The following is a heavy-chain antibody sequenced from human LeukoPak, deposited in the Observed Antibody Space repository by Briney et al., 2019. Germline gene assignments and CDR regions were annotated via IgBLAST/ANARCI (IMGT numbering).Heavy chain of an antibody. V-gene: IGHV3-23*01. Sequence: GGSLRLSCAASGFTFSNYGMNWVRQAPGKGLEWLSGISPRGGGTYYADSVKGRFTISRDDPHNTLYLQMNSLRAEDTAVYFCARGGVDYYGSGTYYLMYYFDYWGQGALVTVSS. CDR3: ARGGVDYYGSGTYYLMYYFDY. CDR1: GFTFSNYG. J-gene: IGHJ4*02. D-gene: IGHD3-10*01. CDR2: ISPRGGGT.